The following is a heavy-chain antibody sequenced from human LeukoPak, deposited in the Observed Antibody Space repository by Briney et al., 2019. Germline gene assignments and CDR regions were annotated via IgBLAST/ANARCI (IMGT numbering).Heavy chain of an antibody. V-gene: IGHV1-69*05. CDR2: IIPIFGTA. D-gene: IGHD3-22*01. Sequence: GSSVKVSCKAFGGTFSSYAISWVRQAPGQGLEWMGGIIPIFGTANYAQKFQGRVTITTDESTSTAYMELSSLRSEDTAVYYCARGGYYYDSSGYYYVPNYYFDYWGQGTLVTVSS. CDR1: GGTFSSYA. J-gene: IGHJ4*02. CDR3: ARGGYYYDSSGYYYVPNYYFDY.